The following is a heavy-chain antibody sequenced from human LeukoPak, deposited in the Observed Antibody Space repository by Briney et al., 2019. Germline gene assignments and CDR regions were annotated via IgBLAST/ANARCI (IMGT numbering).Heavy chain of an antibody. Sequence: GGSLRLSCSASGFTFSRCPMTWVRQAPGKGLEWVSGISDSGDTSYNADSVKGRFTISRDNSKNTLYLQMNSLRAEDTAIYYCAKMGSPHYDFWSGYMWGQGTLVTVST. V-gene: IGHV3-23*01. D-gene: IGHD3-3*01. CDR3: AKMGSPHYDFWSGYM. J-gene: IGHJ4*02. CDR1: GFTFSRCP. CDR2: ISDSGDTS.